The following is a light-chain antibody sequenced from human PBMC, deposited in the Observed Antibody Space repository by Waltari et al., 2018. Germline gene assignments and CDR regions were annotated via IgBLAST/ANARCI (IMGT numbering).Light chain of an antibody. J-gene: IGKJ4*01. V-gene: IGKV3-11*01. CDR3: QQRINWPPT. Sequence: ETVLTQSPATLSLSPGERATLSCRASQSVSSYLAWYQQKPGQAHRLRIYDASNRATGMPARFSGSGSGTDFTLTISSLEPEDFAFYYCQQRINWPPTFGGGTKVEIK. CDR2: DAS. CDR1: QSVSSY.